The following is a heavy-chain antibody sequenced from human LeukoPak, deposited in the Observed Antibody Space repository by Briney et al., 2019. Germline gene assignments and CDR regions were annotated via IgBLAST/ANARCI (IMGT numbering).Heavy chain of an antibody. CDR2: IDTSASYI. V-gene: IGHV3-21*01. CDR3: ARGRSITLLRGVAMSDGFDI. Sequence: PGGSLRLSCAAPGFTFSSYSMNWVRQAPGKGLEWVSFIDTSASYIYYGDSVKGRFTISRDNAKNSLFLQMNGLRAEDPAVYYCARGRSITLLRGVAMSDGFDIWGQGAMVTVSS. CDR1: GFTFSSYS. D-gene: IGHD3-10*01. J-gene: IGHJ3*02.